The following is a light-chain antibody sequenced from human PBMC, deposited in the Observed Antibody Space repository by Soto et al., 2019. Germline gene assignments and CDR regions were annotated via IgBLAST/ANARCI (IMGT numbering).Light chain of an antibody. J-gene: IGLJ1*01. CDR1: SSNIGGNS. CDR2: DDN. Sequence: QSVLTQPPSVSAAPGQKVTISCSGSSSNIGGNSVSWYQQLTGTAPKLLIYDDNKPPSGIPDRFSCSKSGTSATLGITGFQTGDEADYYCGSWDSSLSAYVFRTGTKLTVL. V-gene: IGLV1-51*01. CDR3: GSWDSSLSAYV.